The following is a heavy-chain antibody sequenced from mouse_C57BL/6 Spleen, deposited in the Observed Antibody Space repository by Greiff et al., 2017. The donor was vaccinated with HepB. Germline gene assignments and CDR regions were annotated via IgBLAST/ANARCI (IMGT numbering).Heavy chain of an antibody. Sequence: VQPQQSGPELVKPGASVKISCKASGYTFTDYYMNWVKQSHGKSLEWIGDINPNNGGTSYNQKFKGKATLTVDKSSSTAYMELRSLTSEDSAVYYCARWGDYWGQGTSVTVSS. J-gene: IGHJ4*01. CDR3: ARWGDY. CDR1: GYTFTDYY. V-gene: IGHV1-26*01. CDR2: INPNNGGT.